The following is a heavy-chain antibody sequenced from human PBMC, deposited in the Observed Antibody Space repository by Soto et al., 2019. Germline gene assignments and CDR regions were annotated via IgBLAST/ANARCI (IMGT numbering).Heavy chain of an antibody. CDR1: GFTDVNPD. Sequence: PGGSLRVSCAASGFTDVNPDISRVRQAPGEGLEWVSTNDGSGGITYYADSVKGRFTISRDNSRNTVYLQMNSLRGDDTALYYCVKNSGWFNTWGQGALGTVSS. CDR2: NDGSGGIT. J-gene: IGHJ5*02. V-gene: IGHV3-23*01. CDR3: VKNSGWFNT. D-gene: IGHD3-10*01.